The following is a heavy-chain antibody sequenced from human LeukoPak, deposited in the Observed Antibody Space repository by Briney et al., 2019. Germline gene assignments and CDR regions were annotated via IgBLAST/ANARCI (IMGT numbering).Heavy chain of an antibody. J-gene: IGHJ4*02. CDR2: IYYSGST. D-gene: IGHD3-10*01. CDR1: GGSISSSSYY. CDR3: ARGRYYGPLGSPYYFDY. V-gene: IGHV4-30-4*08. Sequence: SETLSLTCTVSGGSISSSSYYWGWIRQPPGKGLEWTGYIYYSGSTYYNPSLKRRVIISVDTSKNQSSLKLSSVTAADTAVYFCARGRYYGPLGSPYYFDYWGQGTLVTVSS.